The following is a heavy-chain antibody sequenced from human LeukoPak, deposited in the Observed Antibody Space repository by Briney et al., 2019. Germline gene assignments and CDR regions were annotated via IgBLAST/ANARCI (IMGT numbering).Heavy chain of an antibody. CDR3: ASFYDSSGYYDY. CDR2: IYYSGST. J-gene: IGHJ4*02. Sequence: PSQTLSLTCTVSGGSISSGDYYWSWIRQPPGKGLEWIGYIYYSGSTYYNPSLKSRVTISVDTSKNQFSLKLSSVTAAGTAVYYCASFYDSSGYYDYWGQGTLVTVSS. V-gene: IGHV4-30-4*01. D-gene: IGHD3-22*01. CDR1: GGSISSGDYY.